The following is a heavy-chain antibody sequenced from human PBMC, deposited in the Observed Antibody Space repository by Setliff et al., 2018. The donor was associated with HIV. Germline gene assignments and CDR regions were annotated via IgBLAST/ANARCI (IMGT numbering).Heavy chain of an antibody. V-gene: IGHV1-2*06. CDR3: AKQGYADSLYAFDV. CDR1: GYTFTAYY. Sequence: ASVKVSCKTSGYTFTAYYIYWVRQAPGHGLELMGRIHPNTGSTNYLQEFQGRVTITRDTSMSTVYMALTGLTSDDTAVYYCAKQGYADSLYAFDVWGQGTMVTVSS. J-gene: IGHJ3*01. D-gene: IGHD3-16*01. CDR2: IHPNTGST.